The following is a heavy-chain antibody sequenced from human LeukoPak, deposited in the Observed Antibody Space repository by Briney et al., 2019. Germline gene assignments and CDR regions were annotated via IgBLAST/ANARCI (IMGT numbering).Heavy chain of an antibody. CDR3: AKDMIVGATIDY. V-gene: IGHV3-23*01. J-gene: IGHJ4*02. CDR2: ISGSGGGT. CDR1: GFTFSGYV. Sequence: PGGSLRLSCAASGFTFSGYVMSWVRQAPGKGLEWVSGISGSGGGTYYADSVKGRFTISRDNSKNTLSLQMNSLRAEDTAVYYCAKDMIVGATIDYWGQGTLVTVSS. D-gene: IGHD1-26*01.